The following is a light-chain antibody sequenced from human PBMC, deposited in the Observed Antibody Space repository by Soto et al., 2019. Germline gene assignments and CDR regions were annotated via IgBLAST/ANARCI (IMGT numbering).Light chain of an antibody. CDR1: SSDGGGYNY. J-gene: IGLJ3*02. CDR3: SSYTSSSTTV. V-gene: IGLV2-14*01. CDR2: DVR. Sequence: QSALTQPASVSGSPGQSITISCTGTSSDGGGYNYVSWYQQHPGKAPKLMIYDVRNRPSGVSNRFSGSKSGNTASLTISGLQAEDEADYYCSSYTSSSTTVFGGGTKLTVL.